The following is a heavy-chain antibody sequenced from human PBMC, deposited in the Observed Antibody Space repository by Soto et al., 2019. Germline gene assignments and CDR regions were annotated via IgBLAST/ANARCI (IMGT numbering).Heavy chain of an antibody. J-gene: IGHJ6*02. CDR1: GGSISSYY. Sequence: PSETLSLTCTVSGGSISSYYWSWIRQPPGKGLEWIGYIYYSGSTNYNPSLKSRVTISVDTSKNQFSLKLSSVTAADTAVYYCATIIPPVSTSAHYYYYYGMDVWGQGTTVTVSS. CDR3: ATIIPPVSTSAHYYYYYGMDV. V-gene: IGHV4-59*01. D-gene: IGHD2-8*01. CDR2: IYYSGST.